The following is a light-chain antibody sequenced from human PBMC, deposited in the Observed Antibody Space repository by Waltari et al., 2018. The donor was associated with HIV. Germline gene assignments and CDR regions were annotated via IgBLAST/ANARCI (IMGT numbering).Light chain of an antibody. CDR3: AAWDDSLSGPRV. CDR1: SSNIGSNY. J-gene: IGLJ2*01. CDR2: RNN. V-gene: IGLV1-47*01. Sequence: QSVLTQPPSASGTPGQRVTISCSGSSSNIGSNYVYWYQQPPGTAPKLPIHRNNQRPSGVPDRFSGSKVGNSASLAISGLRSQDGADYYCAAWDDSLSGPRVFGGGTKLTVL.